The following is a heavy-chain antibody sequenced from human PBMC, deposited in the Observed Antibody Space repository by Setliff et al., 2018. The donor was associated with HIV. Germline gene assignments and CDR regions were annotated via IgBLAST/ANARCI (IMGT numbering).Heavy chain of an antibody. CDR3: AREGVNFWTPPGWFDP. CDR1: GGSLSGYH. Sequence: SETLSLTCAVYGGSLSGYHWSWIRQSPEKGLEWIGEINHSGSTNYNPSLKSRVTMSVDTSKNQFSLNLSSVTAADTAVYYCAREGVNFWTPPGWFDPWGQGTLVTVSS. J-gene: IGHJ5*02. D-gene: IGHD3-3*01. CDR2: INHSGST. V-gene: IGHV4-34*01.